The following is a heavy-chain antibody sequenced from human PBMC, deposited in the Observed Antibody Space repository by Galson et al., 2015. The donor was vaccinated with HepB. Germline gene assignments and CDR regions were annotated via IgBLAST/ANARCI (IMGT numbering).Heavy chain of an antibody. D-gene: IGHD6-25*01. CDR1: GYTFTSYV. J-gene: IGHJ4*02. CDR2: ISTSNGDT. CDR3: ARGSSGADY. V-gene: IGHV1-18*01. Sequence: SVKVSCKASGYTFTSYVITWVQQAPGQGLEWMGRISTSNGDTKYAQKLQGGVTMTTDTSTSTAYLELRSLQSDDTAVYYCARGSSGADYWGQGSLVTVSS.